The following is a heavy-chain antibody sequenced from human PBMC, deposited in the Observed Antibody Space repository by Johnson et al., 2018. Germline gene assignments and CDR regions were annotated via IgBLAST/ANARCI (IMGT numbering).Heavy chain of an antibody. Sequence: QEQLVQSGGGVVQPGRTLRLSCVTSGFTFSSYGMHWVRQAPGMGLEWVAHIWHDGTEKDSADAVKGRFTISRDNSKKTLYLQMNSLRAEEPAVYLCVRDRVEQWLVKNGMDVWGQGTTVIVSS. D-gene: IGHD6-19*01. CDR1: GFTFSSYG. CDR3: VRDRVEQWLVKNGMDV. J-gene: IGHJ6*02. V-gene: IGHV3-33*01. CDR2: IWHDGTEK.